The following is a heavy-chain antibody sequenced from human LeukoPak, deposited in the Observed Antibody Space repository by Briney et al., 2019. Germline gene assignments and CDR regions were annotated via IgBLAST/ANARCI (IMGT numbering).Heavy chain of an antibody. D-gene: IGHD5-12*01. V-gene: IGHV3-30*02. CDR3: ARGPSGYHNT. CDR2: IRYDGSNK. CDR1: GFIFSNYG. Sequence: PGGSLRLSCAASGFIFSNYGMHWVRQTPGKGLEWVAFIRYDGSNKYYADSVKGRFTISRDNSKNTLYVQMNSLRAEDTAVYYCARGPSGYHNTGGQGTLVTVSS. J-gene: IGHJ4*02.